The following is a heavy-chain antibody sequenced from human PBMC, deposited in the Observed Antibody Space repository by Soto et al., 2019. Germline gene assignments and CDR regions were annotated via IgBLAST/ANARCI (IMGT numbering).Heavy chain of an antibody. D-gene: IGHD3-3*01. CDR2: IIPIFGTA. J-gene: IGHJ6*02. CDR3: ARGRFLEWLPHYYYYGMDV. Sequence: GASVKVSCKASGGTFSSYAISWVRQAPGQGLEWMGGIIPIFGTANYAQKFQGRVTITADESTSTAYMELSSLRSEDTAVYYCARGRFLEWLPHYYYYGMDVWGQGTTVTVSS. CDR1: GGTFSSYA. V-gene: IGHV1-69*13.